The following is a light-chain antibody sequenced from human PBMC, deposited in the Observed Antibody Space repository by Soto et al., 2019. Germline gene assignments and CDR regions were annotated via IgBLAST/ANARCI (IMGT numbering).Light chain of an antibody. V-gene: IGKV3-11*01. Sequence: EIVLTQSPATLSLSPGERATLSCRASQSISSYLAWYQQKPGQAPRLLIYDASNRATDIPARFSGSGSGTDFTLTISSLEPEDFAVYYRQQRPSWTFGQGTKVQI. CDR2: DAS. CDR3: QQRPSWT. J-gene: IGKJ1*01. CDR1: QSISSY.